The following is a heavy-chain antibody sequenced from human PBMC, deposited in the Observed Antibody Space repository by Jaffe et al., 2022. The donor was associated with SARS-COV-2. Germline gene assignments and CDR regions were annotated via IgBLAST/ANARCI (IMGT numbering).Heavy chain of an antibody. CDR2: ISAYNGNT. CDR3: ARMEAHCSSTSCYYYMDV. D-gene: IGHD2-2*01. V-gene: IGHV1-18*01. Sequence: QVQLVQSGAEVKKPGASVKVSCKASGYTFTSYGISWVRQAPGQGLEWMGWISAYNGNTNYAQKLQGRVTMTTDTSTSTAYMELRSLRSDDTAVYYCARMEAHCSSTSCYYYMDVWGKGTTVTVSS. J-gene: IGHJ6*03. CDR1: GYTFTSYG.